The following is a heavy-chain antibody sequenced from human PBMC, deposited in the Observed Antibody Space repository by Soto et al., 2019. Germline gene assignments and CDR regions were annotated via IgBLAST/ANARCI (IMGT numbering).Heavy chain of an antibody. V-gene: IGHV4-31*03. Sequence: SETLSLTCSVSGGSISSVGHYWTWIRQQPGKGLEWIGYIYYSGSTDYNPSLKSRVTISVDRSKNQFSLNLSSVTAADTAIYYCARESGGYHSPTRYGFDVWGPVNTATFSS. D-gene: IGHD6-25*01. CDR2: IYYSGST. CDR1: GGSISSVGHY. CDR3: ARESGGYHSPTRYGFDV. J-gene: IGHJ6*02.